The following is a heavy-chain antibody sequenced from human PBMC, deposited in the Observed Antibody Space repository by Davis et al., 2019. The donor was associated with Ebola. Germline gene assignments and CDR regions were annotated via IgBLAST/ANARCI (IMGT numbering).Heavy chain of an antibody. D-gene: IGHD3-10*01. CDR1: GFTVSSNY. Sequence: GESLKISCAASGFTVSSNYMTWVRQAPGKGLEWVSASTESEADITYADSVKGRFTVSRDNSMNTVYLQCNSLRVEDTAVYYCAKLAVRGNYYGSDFWGRGTLVTVSS. CDR3: AKLAVRGNYYGSDF. CDR2: TESEADI. V-gene: IGHV3-53*01. J-gene: IGHJ4*02.